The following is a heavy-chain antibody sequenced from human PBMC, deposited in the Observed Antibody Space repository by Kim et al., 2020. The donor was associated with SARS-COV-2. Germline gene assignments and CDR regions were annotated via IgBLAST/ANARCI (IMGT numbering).Heavy chain of an antibody. D-gene: IGHD6-13*01. CDR1: GFTFSNSG. CDR3: ARIIGSWSPFDY. CDR2: ISTSGDTS. V-gene: IGHV3-23*05. Sequence: GGSLRLSCAASGFTFSNSGMGWVRQAPGKGLDWVSVISTSGDTSHSADSVSGRFTTSRDNSKNTLFLEMNSLRVEDTAVYYCARIIGSWSPFDYWGQGTLVTVSS. J-gene: IGHJ4*02.